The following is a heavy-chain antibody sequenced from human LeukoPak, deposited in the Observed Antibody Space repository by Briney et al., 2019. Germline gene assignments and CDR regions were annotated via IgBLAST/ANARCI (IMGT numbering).Heavy chain of an antibody. Sequence: SETLSLTCAVYGGSFSGYYWSWIRQPPGKGLEWIGEINHSGSTNYNPSLKSRVTISVDTSKNQFSLKLSSVTAADTAVYYCARGPLYSSGWYTGGNWFDPWGQGTLVTVSS. CDR3: ARGPLYSSGWYTGGNWFDP. V-gene: IGHV4-34*01. D-gene: IGHD6-19*01. J-gene: IGHJ5*02. CDR2: INHSGST. CDR1: GGSFSGYY.